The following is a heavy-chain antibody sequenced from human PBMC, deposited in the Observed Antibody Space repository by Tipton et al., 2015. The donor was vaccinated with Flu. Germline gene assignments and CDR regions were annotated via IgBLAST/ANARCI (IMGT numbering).Heavy chain of an antibody. J-gene: IGHJ2*01. D-gene: IGHD3-3*01. V-gene: IGHV4-39*01. Sequence: TLSLTCTVSGGSITSSPYYWGWIRQPPGKGLEWIGSIHYSGSTYYNPSLKSRVTISVDTSKNQFSLKLTSVTAADTAVYYCASPGRSGYSPYFYFDLWGRGTLVTVSS. CDR2: IHYSGST. CDR3: ASPGRSGYSPYFYFDL. CDR1: GGSITSSPYY.